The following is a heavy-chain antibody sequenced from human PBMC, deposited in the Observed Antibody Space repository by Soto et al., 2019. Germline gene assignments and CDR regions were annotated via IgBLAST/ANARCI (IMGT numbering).Heavy chain of an antibody. CDR3: ARVGGSYYGDY. CDR1: GGSVSSGSYY. CDR2: IYYSGST. J-gene: IGHJ4*02. Sequence: QVQLQESGPGLVKPSETLSLTCTVSGGSVSSGSYYWSWIRQPPGKGLEWIGYIYYSGSTNYNPSLKSRVTISVDTSKNQFPLKLSSVTAADTAVYYCARVGGSYYGDYWGQGTLVTVSS. D-gene: IGHD1-26*01. V-gene: IGHV4-61*01.